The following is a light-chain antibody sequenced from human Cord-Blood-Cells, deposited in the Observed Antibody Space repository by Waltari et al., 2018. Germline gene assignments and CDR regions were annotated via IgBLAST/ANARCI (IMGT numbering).Light chain of an antibody. V-gene: IGKV3-11*01. CDR3: QQRSNWPRALT. CDR1: QSVSSY. J-gene: IGKJ4*01. CDR2: DAS. Sequence: EIVLTQSPATLSLSPRERATLSCRASQSVSSYLAWYQQKPGQAPRLLIYDASNRATGIPARFSGSGSGTDFTLTISSLEPEDFAVYYCQQRSNWPRALTFGGGTKVEIK.